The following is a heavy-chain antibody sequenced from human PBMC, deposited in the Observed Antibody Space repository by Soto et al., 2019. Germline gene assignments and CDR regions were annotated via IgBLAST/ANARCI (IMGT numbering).Heavy chain of an antibody. CDR3: ARGLVGCSSTSCYQWFDP. Sequence: ASVKVSCKASGYTFTSYDINWVRQATGQGLEWMGWMNPDSGDTGYAQNSQGRVTMTRNTSIRTAYMELSSLRSEDTAVYYCARGLVGCSSTSCYQWFDPWGQGTQVTVS. V-gene: IGHV1-8*01. CDR1: GYTFTSYD. D-gene: IGHD2-2*01. J-gene: IGHJ5*02. CDR2: MNPDSGDT.